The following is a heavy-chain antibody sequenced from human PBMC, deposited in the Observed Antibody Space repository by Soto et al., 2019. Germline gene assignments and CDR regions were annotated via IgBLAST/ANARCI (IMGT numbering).Heavy chain of an antibody. D-gene: IGHD4-17*01. J-gene: IGHJ6*02. CDR2: IYPGDSDT. V-gene: IGHV5-51*01. Sequence: PGESLKISCKGSGYSFTSYWIGWVRQMPGKGLEWMGIIYPGDSDTRYSPSFQGQVTISADKSISTAYLQWSSLKASDTAMYYCARHEIGTVTTSVYYYYGMDVWGQGTTVTVSS. CDR1: GYSFTSYW. CDR3: ARHEIGTVTTSVYYYYGMDV.